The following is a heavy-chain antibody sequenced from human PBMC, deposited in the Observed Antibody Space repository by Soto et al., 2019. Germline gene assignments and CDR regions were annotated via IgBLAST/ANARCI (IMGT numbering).Heavy chain of an antibody. CDR1: GVSVKSGTYY. V-gene: IGHV4-61*01. CDR3: ARELELGRNGY. CDR2: IYHSGGT. J-gene: IGHJ4*02. Sequence: PSETLSLTCTVSGVSVKSGTYYWSWIRQPPGKGLEWIGYIYHSGGTKYNPSLKSRATISVDTSENQFSLNLKSVSAADTAVYYCARELELGRNGYWGQGTLVTVSS. D-gene: IGHD7-27*01.